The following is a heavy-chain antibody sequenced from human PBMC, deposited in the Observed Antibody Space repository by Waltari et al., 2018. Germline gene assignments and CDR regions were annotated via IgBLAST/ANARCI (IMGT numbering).Heavy chain of an antibody. CDR3: ASRPEFTSGSAIDF. CDR1: GGSIGSNNYY. D-gene: IGHD6-19*01. V-gene: IGHV4-39*02. CDR2: RYYTGRP. J-gene: IGHJ4*02. Sequence: QLQLQESGPGLVKPSETLSLTCTVSGGSIGSNNYYWVWVRQPPGKGLQWIWTRYYTGRPDYNPSLKSRVTIYVDTSKNRFSLKLTSVTVADTAVYFCASRPEFTSGSAIDFWGQGTLVTVSS.